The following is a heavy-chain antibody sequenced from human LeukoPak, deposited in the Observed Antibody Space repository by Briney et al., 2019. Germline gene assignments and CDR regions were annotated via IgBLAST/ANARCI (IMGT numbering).Heavy chain of an antibody. CDR2: IYNSGST. D-gene: IGHD1-14*01. V-gene: IGHV4-31*03. Sequence: SQTLSLICIVSGGSISSGDYSWTWIRQHPGKGLEWIGYIYNSGSTSYKPSLKSRVTISKDTSQNQFSLKLSSVTAADTAVYYCASHTRNHGMEVWGQGTTVTVSS. CDR3: ASHTRNHGMEV. J-gene: IGHJ6*02. CDR1: GGSISSGDYS.